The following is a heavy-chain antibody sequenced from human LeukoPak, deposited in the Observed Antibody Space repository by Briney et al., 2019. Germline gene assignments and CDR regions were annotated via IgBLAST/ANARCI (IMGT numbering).Heavy chain of an antibody. Sequence: ASVKVSCKASGYTFTGYYMHWVRLAPGQGLEWMGWINPNSGGTNYAQKFQGRVTMTRDTSISTAYMELSRLRSDDTAVYYCARDLEYYYDSSGYLLDYWGQGTLVTVSS. CDR1: GYTFTGYY. J-gene: IGHJ4*02. CDR3: ARDLEYYYDSSGYLLDY. D-gene: IGHD3-22*01. CDR2: INPNSGGT. V-gene: IGHV1-2*02.